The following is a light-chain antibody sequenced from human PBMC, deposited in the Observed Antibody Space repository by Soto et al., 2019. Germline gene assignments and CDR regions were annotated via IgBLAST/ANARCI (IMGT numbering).Light chain of an antibody. V-gene: IGKV1-9*01. CDR1: QGISRY. CDR3: QQLSTYPVT. CDR2: AAS. J-gene: IGKJ4*01. Sequence: IQLTQSPSSLSASVGDSVTITCRASQGISRYLAWYQQKPGRAPQLLISAASTLQSGVPSRFSGSGSGTHFTLVISSLQPEDFATYYCQQLSTYPVTFGGGTKVDIK.